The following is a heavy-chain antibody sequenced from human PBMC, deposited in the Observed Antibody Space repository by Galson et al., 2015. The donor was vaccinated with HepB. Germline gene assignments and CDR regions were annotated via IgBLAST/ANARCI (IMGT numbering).Heavy chain of an antibody. CDR2: IIPIFGTA. Sequence: SVKVSCKASGGTFSSYAISWVRQAPGQGLEWMGGIIPIFGTANYAQKFQGRVTITADESTSTAYMELSSLRSEDTAVYYCARGDSGYDRFDYWGQGTLVTVSS. V-gene: IGHV1-69*13. CDR1: GGTFSSYA. D-gene: IGHD5-12*01. CDR3: ARGDSGYDRFDY. J-gene: IGHJ4*02.